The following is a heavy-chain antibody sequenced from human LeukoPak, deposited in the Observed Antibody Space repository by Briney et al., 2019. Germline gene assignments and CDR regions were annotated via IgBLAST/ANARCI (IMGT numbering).Heavy chain of an antibody. D-gene: IGHD6-19*01. V-gene: IGHV4-39*01. CDR1: GGSIGSSSYY. Sequence: SETLSLTCTVFGGSIGSSSYYWGWIRQPPGKGLEWIGSIYYSGSTYYNPSLKSRVTISVDTSKNQFSLKLSSVTAADTAVYYCASLLAVAAHFDYWGQGTLVTVSS. CDR2: IYYSGST. CDR3: ASLLAVAAHFDY. J-gene: IGHJ4*02.